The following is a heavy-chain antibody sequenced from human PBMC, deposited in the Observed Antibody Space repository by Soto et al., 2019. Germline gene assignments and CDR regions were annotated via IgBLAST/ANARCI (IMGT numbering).Heavy chain of an antibody. CDR2: VRSDGDTT. D-gene: IGHD1-26*01. V-gene: IGHV3-23*01. CDR1: GFTFSSFG. CDR3: AKGKGVGATPDGANC. Sequence: GGSLRLSCAASGFTFSSFGMNWVLQAPGKGLEWVSGVRSDGDTTYNAESVKGRFTVSRDTSKNTVYLQMNSLRAEDTAVYYCAKGKGVGATPDGANCWGQGTPVTVSS. J-gene: IGHJ4*02.